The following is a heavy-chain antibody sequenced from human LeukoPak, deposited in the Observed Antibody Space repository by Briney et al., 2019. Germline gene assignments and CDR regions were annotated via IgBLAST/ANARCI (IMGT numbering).Heavy chain of an antibody. CDR2: IWYDGSNK. V-gene: IGHV3-33*01. Sequence: GRSLRLSCAASGLTFSSYGMHWVRQAPGKGLEWVAVIWYDGSNKYYADSVKGRFTISRDNSKNTLYLQMNSLRAEDTAVYYCARDHDFWSGYYTPPSDYYYGMDVWGQGTTVTVSS. D-gene: IGHD3-3*01. CDR3: ARDHDFWSGYYTPPSDYYYGMDV. CDR1: GLTFSSYG. J-gene: IGHJ6*02.